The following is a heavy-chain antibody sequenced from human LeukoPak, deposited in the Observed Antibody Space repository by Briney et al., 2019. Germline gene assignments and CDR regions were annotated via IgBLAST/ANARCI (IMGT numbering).Heavy chain of an antibody. Sequence: PSETLSLTCAVYGGSFSGYYWSWIPQPPGKGLEWIGEINHSGSTNYNPSLKSRVTISVDTSKNQFSLKLSSVTAADTAVYYCARASGAAVTFDYWGQGTLVTVSS. CDR3: ARASGAAVTFDY. J-gene: IGHJ4*02. V-gene: IGHV4-34*01. CDR2: INHSGST. D-gene: IGHD6-13*01. CDR1: GGSFSGYY.